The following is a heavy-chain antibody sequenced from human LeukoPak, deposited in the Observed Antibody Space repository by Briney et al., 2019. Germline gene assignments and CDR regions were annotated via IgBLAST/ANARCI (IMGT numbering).Heavy chain of an antibody. CDR1: GGTFSNYA. J-gene: IGHJ4*02. CDR3: ARDPQLIRFLEWLPNLLTFDY. Sequence: ASVKVSCKASGGTFSNYAISWVRQAPGQGLEWMGRIIPIFGIANYAQKFQGRVTMTRDTSTSTVYMELSSLRSEDTAVYYCARDPQLIRFLEWLPNLLTFDYWGQGTLVTVSS. V-gene: IGHV1-69*04. CDR2: IIPIFGIA. D-gene: IGHD3-3*01.